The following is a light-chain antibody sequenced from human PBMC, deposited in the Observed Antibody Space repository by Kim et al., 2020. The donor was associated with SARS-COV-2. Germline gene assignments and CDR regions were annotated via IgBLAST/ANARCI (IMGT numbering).Light chain of an antibody. Sequence: QSVLTQPPSVSAAPGQMVTISCSGSSSNLGRNSVCWYQHLPGAVPKLLIYDNDKRPSGIPDRFSGSKSGTSATLGITGLQTGDEATYYCAAWDNSLTAVLFGGGTQLTVL. CDR1: SSNLGRNS. V-gene: IGLV1-51*01. CDR2: DND. CDR3: AAWDNSLTAVL. J-gene: IGLJ3*02.